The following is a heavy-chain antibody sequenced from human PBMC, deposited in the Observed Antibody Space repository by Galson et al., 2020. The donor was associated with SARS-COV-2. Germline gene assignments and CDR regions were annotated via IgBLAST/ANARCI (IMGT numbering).Heavy chain of an antibody. Sequence: SQTPSLTRAISGDSASSNIVAWNWTRHPPTRGLEWLGRTYYRSKWNNDYPVSVKSRITINPDTAKNQFSLQLNSLTPEDTAVYYCARGGHSGPVRDGAVDIGCQGRMVTVFS. CDR2: TYYRSKWNN. J-gene: IGHJ3*02. V-gene: IGHV6-1*01. CDR1: GDSASSNIVA. CDR3: ARGGHSGPVRDGAVDI. D-gene: IGHD2-2*01.